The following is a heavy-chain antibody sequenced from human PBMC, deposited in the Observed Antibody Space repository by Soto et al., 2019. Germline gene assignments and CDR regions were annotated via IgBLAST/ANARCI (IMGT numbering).Heavy chain of an antibody. D-gene: IGHD2-15*01. CDR1: GFTFSSYW. J-gene: IGHJ4*02. CDR2: INSDGSST. V-gene: IGHV3-74*01. Sequence: EVQLVESGGGLVQPGVSLRLSCAASGFTFSSYWMHWVRQAPGKGLVWVSRINSDGSSTSYADSVKGRFTISRDNAKNTLYLQMNSLRAEDTAVYYCVRTSLVVAAATREDYWGQGTLVTFSS. CDR3: VRTSLVVAAATREDY.